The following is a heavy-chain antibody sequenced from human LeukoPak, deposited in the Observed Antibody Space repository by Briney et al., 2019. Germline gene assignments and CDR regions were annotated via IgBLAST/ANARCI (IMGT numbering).Heavy chain of an antibody. CDR3: ARRDLDYYDRSGYLDY. CDR2: ISAYNGNT. D-gene: IGHD3-22*01. J-gene: IGHJ4*02. CDR1: GYTFTSYG. Sequence: ASVKVSCKASGYTFTSYGISWVRQNPGQGLEWMGWISAYNGNTNYAQKLQGRVTMTTDTSTSTAYMELRSLRSDDTAVYYCARRDLDYYDRSGYLDYWGQGTLVTVSS. V-gene: IGHV1-18*01.